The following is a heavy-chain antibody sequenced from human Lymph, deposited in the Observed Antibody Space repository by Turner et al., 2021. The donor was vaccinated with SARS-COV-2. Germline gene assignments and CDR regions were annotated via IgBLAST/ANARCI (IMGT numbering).Heavy chain of an antibody. Sequence: EVQLLESGGGLVQPGGSLRLSCAASGFTFSSYAMSWVRQAPGKGLEWVSAISGSGGDTYYADSVKGRFTISRDNSKNTLYLQMNSLRAEDTAVYYCAKGVRGAMIVVVIPYFDYWAREPWSPSPQ. CDR1: GFTFSSYA. D-gene: IGHD3-22*01. J-gene: IGHJ4*02. CDR2: ISGSGGDT. CDR3: AKGVRGAMIVVVIPYFDY. V-gene: IGHV3-23*01.